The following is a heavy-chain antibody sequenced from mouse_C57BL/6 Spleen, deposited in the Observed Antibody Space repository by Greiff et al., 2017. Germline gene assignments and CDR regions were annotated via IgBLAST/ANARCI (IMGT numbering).Heavy chain of an antibody. J-gene: IGHJ1*03. D-gene: IGHD2-1*01. V-gene: IGHV5-4*01. CDR2: ISDGGSYT. CDR1: GFTFSSYA. CDR3: ARDGNYGWYFDV. Sequence: EVQVVESGGGLVKPGGSLKLSCAASGFTFSSYAMSWVRQTPEKRLEWVATISDGGSYTYYPDNVKGRFTISRDNAKNNLYLQMSHLKSEDTAMYYCARDGNYGWYFDVWGTGTTVTVSS.